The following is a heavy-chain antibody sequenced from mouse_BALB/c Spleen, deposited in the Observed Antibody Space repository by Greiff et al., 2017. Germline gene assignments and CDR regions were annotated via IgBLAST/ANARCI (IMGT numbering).Heavy chain of an antibody. CDR3: TRWDDYDDYAMDY. CDR2: IYPGNSDT. V-gene: IGHV1-5*01. CDR1: GYSFTSYW. J-gene: IGHJ4*01. Sequence: DVQLQESGTVLARPGASVKMSCKASGYSFTSYWMHWVKQRPGQGLEWIGAIYPGNSDTSYNQKFKGKAKLTAVTSASTAYMELSSLTNEDSAVYYCTRWDDYDDYAMDYWGQGTSVTVSS. D-gene: IGHD2-4*01.